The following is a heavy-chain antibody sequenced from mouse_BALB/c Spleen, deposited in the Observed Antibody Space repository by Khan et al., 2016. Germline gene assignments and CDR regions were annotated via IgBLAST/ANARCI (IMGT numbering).Heavy chain of an antibody. CDR2: INTETGEP. CDR1: GYTFTDYS. D-gene: IGHD2-1*01. J-gene: IGHJ2*01. CDR3: ARRYGNFFDY. Sequence: QIQLVQSGPELKKPGETVKISCKASGYTFTDYSMHWVKQAPGKGLKWMGWINTETGEPTYADDFKGRFAFSLETSASTAYLQINNLKNEDTATYVCARRYGNFFDYWGQGTTLTVFS. V-gene: IGHV9-2-1*01.